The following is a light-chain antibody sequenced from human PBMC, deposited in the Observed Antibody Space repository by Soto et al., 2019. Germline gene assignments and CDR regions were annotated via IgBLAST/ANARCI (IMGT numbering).Light chain of an antibody. CDR2: GAS. V-gene: IGKV3-20*01. J-gene: IGKJ5*01. CDR1: QSVRSSY. CDR3: QQYGSSLSIT. Sequence: EIVLTQSPGTLSLSPGERVTLSCRASQSVRSSYLAWYQQKPGQAPRLLIYGASSRATGISDRFSGSGSGTDFTLTISRLEPEYFAVYYCQQYGSSLSITFGQGTRLENK.